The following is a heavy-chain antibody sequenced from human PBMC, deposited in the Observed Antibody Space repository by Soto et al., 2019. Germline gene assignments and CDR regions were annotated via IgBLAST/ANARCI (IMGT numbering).Heavy chain of an antibody. V-gene: IGHV4-59*11. CDR1: GASIGAHY. CDR2: ISYTAIT. Sequence: QVLLQESGPGLVKPSETLSLTCNVSGASIGAHYWHWIRQPPGKGLEWIGYISYTAITQYNLSVRRRASSSGETSKTDLSLTLTSVTAPETAVYYCARDANGVYYFDPWGQGTRITVSS. D-gene: IGHD2-8*01. J-gene: IGHJ5*02. CDR3: ARDANGVYYFDP.